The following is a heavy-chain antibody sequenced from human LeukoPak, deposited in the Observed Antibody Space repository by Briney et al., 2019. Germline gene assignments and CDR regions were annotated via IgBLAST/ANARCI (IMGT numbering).Heavy chain of an antibody. Sequence: PSETLSLTCTVSGGSISMSSYFWGWIRQPPGNGLEWIGSIYYSGDTYYNPSLKSRVTISVDTSKSQFSLKVTSVTAADTAVYYCARRTYFDLWGRGTLVTVSS. CDR3: ARRTYFDL. J-gene: IGHJ2*01. CDR1: GGSISMSSYF. V-gene: IGHV4-39*01. CDR2: IYYSGDT.